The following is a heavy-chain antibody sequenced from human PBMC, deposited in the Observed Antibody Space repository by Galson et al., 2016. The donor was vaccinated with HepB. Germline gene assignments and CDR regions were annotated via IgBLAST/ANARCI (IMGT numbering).Heavy chain of an antibody. D-gene: IGHD3-10*01. J-gene: IGHJ6*02. Sequence: HSGTTNYNPSLKSRVSLSLDRSKNHLSLTLNSVTAADTAVYFCARGRGKLFSYGMDVWGQGTTVIVSS. CDR2: HSGTT. CDR3: ARGRGKLFSYGMDV. V-gene: IGHV4-30-2*01.